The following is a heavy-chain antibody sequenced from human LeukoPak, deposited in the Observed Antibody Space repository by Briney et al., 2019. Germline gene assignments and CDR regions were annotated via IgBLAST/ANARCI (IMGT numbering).Heavy chain of an antibody. CDR1: GFTFTSYS. CDR3: AREYCSGGSCYSDAFDI. V-gene: IGHV3-21*01. J-gene: IGHJ3*02. Sequence: GGSLRLSCAASGFTFTSYSMNWVRQAPGKGLEWVPSISSSSSYIYYADSVEGRFTISRDNAKNSLYLQMNSLRVEDTAVYYCAREYCSGGSCYSDAFDIWGQGTMVTVSS. D-gene: IGHD2-15*01. CDR2: ISSSSSYI.